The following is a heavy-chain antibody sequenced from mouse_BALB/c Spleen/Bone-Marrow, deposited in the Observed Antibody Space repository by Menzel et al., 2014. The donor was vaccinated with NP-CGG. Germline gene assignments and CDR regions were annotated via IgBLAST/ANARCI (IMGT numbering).Heavy chain of an antibody. CDR1: GYTFTSYW. CDR2: IDPYDSET. CDR3: ARGRDYDVFAY. V-gene: IGHV1-52*01. D-gene: IGHD2-4*01. Sequence: VKLMESGAELVRPGAPVKLSCKASGYTFTSYWMNWVKQRPEQGLEWIGRIDPYDSETHYNQKFKDKAILTVDKSSSTAYMQLSSLTSEDSAVYYCARGRDYDVFAYWGQGTLVTVSA. J-gene: IGHJ3*01.